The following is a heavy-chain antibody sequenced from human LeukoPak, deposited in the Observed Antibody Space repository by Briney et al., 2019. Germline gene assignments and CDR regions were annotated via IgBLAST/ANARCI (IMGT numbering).Heavy chain of an antibody. D-gene: IGHD6-19*01. Sequence: GGSLRLSCAASAFTFSSYDMHWVRQATGKGLEWVSAIGTAGDTYYPGSVKGRFTISRENAKNSLYLQMNSLRAGDTAVYYCARVGLAGTFDYWGQGTLVTVSS. CDR1: AFTFSSYD. V-gene: IGHV3-13*01. CDR3: ARVGLAGTFDY. CDR2: IGTAGDT. J-gene: IGHJ4*02.